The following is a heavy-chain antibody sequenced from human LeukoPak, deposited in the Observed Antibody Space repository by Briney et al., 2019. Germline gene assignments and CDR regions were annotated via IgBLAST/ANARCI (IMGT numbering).Heavy chain of an antibody. CDR1: GGSISSGGYY. CDR2: IYYSGST. J-gene: IGHJ4*02. Sequence: PSETLSLTCTVSGGSISSGGYYWSWIRQHPGKGLEWIGYIYYSGSTYYNPSLKSRVTISGETSKNQFSLKLSSVTSADTAVYYCARDRRGFDYWGQGTLVTVSS. V-gene: IGHV4-31*03. CDR3: ARDRRGFDY.